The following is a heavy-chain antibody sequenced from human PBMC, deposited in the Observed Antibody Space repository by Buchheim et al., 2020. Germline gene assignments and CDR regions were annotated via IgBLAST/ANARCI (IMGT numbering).Heavy chain of an antibody. D-gene: IGHD6-25*01. V-gene: IGHV3-74*01. Sequence: EVQLVESGGGLVQPGGSLRLSCAASGFSFSSYWMHWVRQAPGRGMVWVSRITIDGSGIGYAASVTGRFTISRDNATNTRYLQMNSLSPEDTAVYFCARGIAATANPNWFDPWGQGTL. CDR2: ITIDGSGI. CDR1: GFSFSSYW. J-gene: IGHJ5*02. CDR3: ARGIAATANPNWFDP.